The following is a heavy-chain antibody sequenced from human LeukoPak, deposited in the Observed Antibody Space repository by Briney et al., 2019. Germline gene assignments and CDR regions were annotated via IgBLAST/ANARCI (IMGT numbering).Heavy chain of an antibody. CDR3: ARVQSGGGLNYYYYMDV. CDR2: INPSGGST. V-gene: IGHV1-46*01. D-gene: IGHD2-15*01. J-gene: IGHJ6*03. Sequence: ASVKVSCKASGYTFTSYYMHWVRQAPGQGLEWMGIINPSGGSTSYAQKFQGRVTMTRDMSTSTVYMELSSLRSEDTAVYYCARVQSGGGLNYYYYMDVWGKGTTVTISS. CDR1: GYTFTSYY.